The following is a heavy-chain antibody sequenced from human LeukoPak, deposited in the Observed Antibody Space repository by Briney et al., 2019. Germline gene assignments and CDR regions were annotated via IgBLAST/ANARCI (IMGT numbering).Heavy chain of an antibody. CDR2: IYYTGTT. CDR1: GGSMSGYY. CDR3: ARLRGNYFPDF. Sequence: KSSETLSLTCTVSGGSMSGYYWTWIRQPPGKTLEWIAYIYYTGTTNYSPSLESRVTISVDTSRNQFSLRLRSVAAADTAVYYCARLRGNYFPDFWGQGTLATVSS. V-gene: IGHV4-59*01. D-gene: IGHD2/OR15-2a*01. J-gene: IGHJ4*02.